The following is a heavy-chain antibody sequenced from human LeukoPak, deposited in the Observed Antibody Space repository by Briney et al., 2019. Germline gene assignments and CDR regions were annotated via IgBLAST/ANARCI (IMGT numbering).Heavy chain of an antibody. Sequence: GGSLRLSCAASGFTFNNNCMHWVRQAPGKGLEWVAVIWYDGSNKYYADSVKGRFTISRDNSKNTLYLQMNSLRAEDTAVYYCARVGTSWAFDYWGQGILVTVSS. J-gene: IGHJ4*02. CDR1: GFTFNNNC. V-gene: IGHV3-33*01. D-gene: IGHD2-2*01. CDR3: ARVGTSWAFDY. CDR2: IWYDGSNK.